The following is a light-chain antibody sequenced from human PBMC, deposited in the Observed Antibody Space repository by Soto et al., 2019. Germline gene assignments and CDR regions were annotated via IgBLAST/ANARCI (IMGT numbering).Light chain of an antibody. J-gene: IGKJ2*01. CDR1: KSVSSSY. CDR2: RTS. V-gene: IGKV3-20*01. CDR3: QQYGSSPYT. Sequence: EIVCTKSPGTLSLSPGERATLSCRASKSVSSSYLAWYQQKPGQTPRLLIYRTSTRVTALPDRFSGSGSGTDFTLTISSLEPEDLAVYYCQQYGSSPYTFGQGTKLEIK.